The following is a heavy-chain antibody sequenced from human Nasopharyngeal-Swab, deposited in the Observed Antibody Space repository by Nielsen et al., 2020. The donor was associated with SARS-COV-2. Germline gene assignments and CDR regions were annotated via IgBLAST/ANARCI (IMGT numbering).Heavy chain of an antibody. CDR3: ARGGYRYGYYHYYYYMDV. CDR2: IIPIFGTA. Sequence: SVKVSCKASGGTFSSYAISWVRQAPGQGLEWMGGIIPIFGTANYAQKFQGRVTITADKSTSTAYMELSSLRSEDTAVYYCARGGYRYGYYHYYYYMDVWGKGTTVTVSS. CDR1: GGTFSSYA. J-gene: IGHJ6*03. V-gene: IGHV1-69*06. D-gene: IGHD5-18*01.